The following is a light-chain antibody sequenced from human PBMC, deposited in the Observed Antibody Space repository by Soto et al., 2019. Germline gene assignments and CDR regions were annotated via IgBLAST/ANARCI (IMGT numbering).Light chain of an antibody. CDR2: DAS. CDR3: QQYNAYPWT. J-gene: IGKJ1*01. CDR1: QGINRF. V-gene: IGKV1-9*01. Sequence: DIQLTQSPSFLSASVGDRVTITCRASQGINRFLAWYQQKPGKAPKLLIYDASSFHSGVPSRFSGSGSGTEFTLTISSLQPDDFATYYCQQYNAYPWTFGLGTKVE.